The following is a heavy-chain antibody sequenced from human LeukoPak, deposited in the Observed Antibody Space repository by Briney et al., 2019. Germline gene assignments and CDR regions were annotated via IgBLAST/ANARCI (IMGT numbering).Heavy chain of an antibody. J-gene: IGHJ4*02. Sequence: SVKVSCKASGGTFSTYAISWVRQAPGQGLEWMGGIITMSGTTNYAQKFQGRVTITADKSTSTAYMELSSLRSEDTAVYYCARDHVDTLNRHFDYWGQGTLVTVSS. CDR1: GGTFSTYA. D-gene: IGHD5-18*01. CDR3: ARDHVDTLNRHFDY. V-gene: IGHV1-69*06. CDR2: IITMSGTT.